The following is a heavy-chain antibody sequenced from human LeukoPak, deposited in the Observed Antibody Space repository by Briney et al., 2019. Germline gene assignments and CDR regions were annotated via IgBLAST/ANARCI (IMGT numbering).Heavy chain of an antibody. CDR3: ARDLWVKGGWPRYGMDV. V-gene: IGHV1-2*02. Sequence: GASVKVSCKASGYTFTAYYIHWVRQVPGQGLERMGWINPNNGGTNYVQHRLIMTRDTSTSTVYMELIRLRSEDTAIYYCARDLWVKGGWPRYGMDVWGQGTTVTVSS. CDR1: GYTFTAYY. D-gene: IGHD6-19*01. J-gene: IGHJ6*02. CDR2: INPNNGGT.